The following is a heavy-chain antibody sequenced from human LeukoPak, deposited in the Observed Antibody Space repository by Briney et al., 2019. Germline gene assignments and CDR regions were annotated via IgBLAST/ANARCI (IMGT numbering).Heavy chain of an antibody. D-gene: IGHD2-2*01. CDR1: GFTFSSFA. V-gene: IGHV3-23*01. CDR3: AKRGSTTYHFDC. CDR2: ISGNGVGT. J-gene: IGHJ4*02. Sequence: GGSLRLSCAASGFTFSSFAMRWVRQAPGKGLEWVSSISGNGVGTYYADSVKGRFTISRDNSKNSLNLQVNSLRVEDTAVYYCAKRGSTTYHFDCWGQGTLVIVSS.